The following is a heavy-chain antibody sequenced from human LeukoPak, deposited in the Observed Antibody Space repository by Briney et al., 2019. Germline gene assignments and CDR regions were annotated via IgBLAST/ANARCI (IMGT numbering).Heavy chain of an antibody. J-gene: IGHJ4*02. CDR1: GGTFSSYA. D-gene: IGHD3-22*01. CDR2: IIPILGIA. V-gene: IGHV1-69*04. CDR3: ARHYYDSSGYPYYFDY. Sequence: SVKVSCKASGGTFSSYAISWVRQAPGQRLEWMGRIIPILGIANYAQKFQGRVTITADKSTSTAYMELSSLRSEDTAVYYCARHYYDSSGYPYYFDYWGQGTLVTVSS.